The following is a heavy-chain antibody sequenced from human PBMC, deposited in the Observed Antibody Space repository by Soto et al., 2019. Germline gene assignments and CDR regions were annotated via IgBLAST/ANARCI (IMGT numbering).Heavy chain of an antibody. Sequence: SETLSLTCTVSGGSISSGGYYWSWIRQHPGKGLEWIGYIYYSGSTYYNPSLKSRVTISVDTSKNQFSLKLSSVTAADTAVYYCARVYYDFWSGYHAWFDPWGQGTLVTVSS. CDR1: GGSISSGGYY. J-gene: IGHJ5*02. D-gene: IGHD3-3*01. CDR2: IYYSGST. V-gene: IGHV4-31*03. CDR3: ARVYYDFWSGYHAWFDP.